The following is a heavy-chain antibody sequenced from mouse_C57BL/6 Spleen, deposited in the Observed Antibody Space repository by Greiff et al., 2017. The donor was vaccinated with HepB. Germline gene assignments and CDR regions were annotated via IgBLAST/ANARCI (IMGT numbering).Heavy chain of an antibody. J-gene: IGHJ1*03. CDR3: ARDNYDFWYFDV. D-gene: IGHD2-4*01. V-gene: IGHV3-1*01. Sequence: EVQLQQSGPGMVKPSQSLSLTFTVTGYSITSGYDWHWIRHFPGNKLEWMGYISYSGSTNYNPSLKSRISITHDTSKDHFFLKLNSLTTEDTATYYCARDNYDFWYFDVWGTGTTVTVSS. CDR2: ISYSGST. CDR1: GYSITSGYD.